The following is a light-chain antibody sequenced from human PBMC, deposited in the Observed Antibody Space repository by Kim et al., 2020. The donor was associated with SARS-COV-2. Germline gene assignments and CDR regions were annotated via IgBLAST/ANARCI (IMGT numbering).Light chain of an antibody. J-gene: IGLJ1*01. CDR3: SSYAGSNNYV. CDR1: SSDVGGYYY. Sequence: GQSVTISCTGTSSDVGGYYYVSWYQQHPGKAPKLMIYEVSKRPSGVPDRFSGSKSGNTASLTVSGLQAEDEAYYYCSSYAGSNNYVFGTGTKVTVL. V-gene: IGLV2-8*01. CDR2: EVS.